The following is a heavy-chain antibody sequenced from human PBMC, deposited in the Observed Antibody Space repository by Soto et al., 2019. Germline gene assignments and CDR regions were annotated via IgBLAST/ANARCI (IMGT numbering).Heavy chain of an antibody. CDR1: GYSFTDYW. CDR3: AKSLFDDPSGYSHYAMDV. CDR2: IYPGDSDT. J-gene: IGHJ6*02. D-gene: IGHD3-22*01. V-gene: IGHV5-51*01. Sequence: GESLKISCQGSGYSFTDYWIAWVRQMPGKGLEWMGSIYPGDSDTRYSPSFQGQVTISADKSISAAYLQWSSLKASDTAMFYCAKSLFDDPSGYSHYAMDVWGQGTTVTVS.